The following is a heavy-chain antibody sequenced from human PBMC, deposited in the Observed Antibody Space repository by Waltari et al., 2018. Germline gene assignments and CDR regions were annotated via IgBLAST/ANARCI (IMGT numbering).Heavy chain of an antibody. Sequence: QVQLVQSGAEGKKPGSAVKVSCRAYGGTFSSSAICWVRQAPGQGLEWMGGIIPIFGTANYAQKFQGRVTITADESTSTAYMELSSLRSEDTAVYYCARGRERFLEWLFDNGGMDVWGQGTTVTVSS. J-gene: IGHJ6*02. CDR1: GGTFSSSA. CDR3: ARGRERFLEWLFDNGGMDV. D-gene: IGHD3-3*01. V-gene: IGHV1-69*01. CDR2: IIPIFGTA.